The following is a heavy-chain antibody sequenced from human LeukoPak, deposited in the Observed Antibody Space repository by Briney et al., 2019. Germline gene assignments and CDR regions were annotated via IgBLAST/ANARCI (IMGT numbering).Heavy chain of an antibody. Sequence: GGSLRLSCAASGFTVSSNYMSWVRQAPGKGLEWVSVIYSGGSTYYADSVKGRFTISRDNSKNTLYLQMNSLRAEDTAVYYCARVPFNYYDSSGYYYDDAFDIWGQGTMVTVSS. CDR1: GFTVSSNY. D-gene: IGHD3-22*01. V-gene: IGHV3-53*01. CDR2: IYSGGST. CDR3: ARVPFNYYDSSGYYYDDAFDI. J-gene: IGHJ3*02.